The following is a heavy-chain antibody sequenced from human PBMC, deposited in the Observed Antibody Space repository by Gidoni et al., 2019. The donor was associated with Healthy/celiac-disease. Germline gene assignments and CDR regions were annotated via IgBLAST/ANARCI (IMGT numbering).Heavy chain of an antibody. J-gene: IGHJ6*02. CDR2: ISGRGGST. CDR1: GFTFRRYA. Sequence: EVQLLESGGGLVQPGGSLSLSCADSGFTFRRYALSWVGQAPGKGLEWVSAISGRGGSTYYADSVKGRFTISRDNSKNTLYLQMNSLRAEDTAVYYCARDYSSRTGYYYYYGMDVWGQGTTVTVSS. V-gene: IGHV3-23*01. CDR3: ARDYSSRTGYYYYYGMDV. D-gene: IGHD6-13*01.